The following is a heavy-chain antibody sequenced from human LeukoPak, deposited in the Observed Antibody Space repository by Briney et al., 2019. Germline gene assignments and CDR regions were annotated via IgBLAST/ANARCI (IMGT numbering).Heavy chain of an antibody. CDR2: ISYDGSNK. Sequence: QPGRSLRLSCAASGFTLSSYAMHWVRQAPGKGLEWVAVISYDGSNKYCADSVKGRFTISRDNSKNTLYLQMNSLRAEDTAVYYCARSTMVRGVIFDYWGQGTLVTVSS. J-gene: IGHJ4*02. CDR1: GFTLSSYA. D-gene: IGHD3-10*01. CDR3: ARSTMVRGVIFDY. V-gene: IGHV3-30*04.